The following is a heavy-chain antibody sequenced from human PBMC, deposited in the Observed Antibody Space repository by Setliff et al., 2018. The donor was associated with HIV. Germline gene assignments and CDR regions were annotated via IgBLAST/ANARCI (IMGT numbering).Heavy chain of an antibody. CDR1: GASITSGSYY. CDR3: ARDDSVYYYDY. CDR2: ISSRGPA. Sequence: SETLSLTCNVSGASITSGSYYWSWIRRPAGKGLEWIGHISSRGPANYNPSLRSRVIISVDTSKHPLSLSLTSVTAAYTAVYYCARDDSVYYYDYWGQGKLVTVSS. D-gene: IGHD3-22*01. J-gene: IGHJ4*02. V-gene: IGHV4-61*09.